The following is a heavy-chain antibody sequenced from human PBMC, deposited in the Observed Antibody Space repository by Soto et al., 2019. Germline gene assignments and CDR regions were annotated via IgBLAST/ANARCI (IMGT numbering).Heavy chain of an antibody. V-gene: IGHV3-30-3*01. J-gene: IGHJ4*02. Sequence: QVQLVESGGGVVQPGRSLRLSCAASGFTFSSYTMHWVRQAPGKGLVWVAVISFDGSNKYYADSVKGRFTISRDNSKNTLYLQMNSLRAEDTAVYFCASEGGSGTYPYYFDYWGQGTLVTVSS. CDR1: GFTFSSYT. CDR2: ISFDGSNK. D-gene: IGHD3-10*01. CDR3: ASEGGSGTYPYYFDY.